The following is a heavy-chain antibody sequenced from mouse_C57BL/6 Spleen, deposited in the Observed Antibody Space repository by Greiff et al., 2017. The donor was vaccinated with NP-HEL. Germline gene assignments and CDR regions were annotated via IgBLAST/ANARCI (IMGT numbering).Heavy chain of an antibody. CDR3: AREKITTVVGGYYYAMDY. D-gene: IGHD1-1*01. CDR2: IHPNSGST. CDR1: GYTFTSYW. V-gene: IGHV1-64*01. Sequence: QVQLKQPGAELVKPGASVKLSCKASGYTFTSYWMHWVKQRPGQGLEWIGMIHPNSGSTNYNEKFKSKATLTVDKSSSTAYMQLSSLTSEDSAVYYCAREKITTVVGGYYYAMDYWGQGTSVTVSS. J-gene: IGHJ4*01.